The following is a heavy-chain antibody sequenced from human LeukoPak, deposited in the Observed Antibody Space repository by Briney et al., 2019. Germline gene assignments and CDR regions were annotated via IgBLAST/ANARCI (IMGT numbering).Heavy chain of an antibody. CDR1: GYTFTSYD. Sequence: ASVKVSCKASGYTFTSYDINWVRQATGQGLEWMGWMNPNSGNTGYAQKFQGRVTMTRNTSISTAYMELSSLRSEDTAVYYCARAVSKRNKQLVHGYWFDPWGQGTLVTVSS. V-gene: IGHV1-8*01. CDR2: MNPNSGNT. J-gene: IGHJ5*02. D-gene: IGHD6-13*01. CDR3: ARAVSKRNKQLVHGYWFDP.